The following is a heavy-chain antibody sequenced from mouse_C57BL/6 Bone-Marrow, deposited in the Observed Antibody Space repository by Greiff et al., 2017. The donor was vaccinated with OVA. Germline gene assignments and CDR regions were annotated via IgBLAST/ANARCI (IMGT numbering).Heavy chain of an antibody. D-gene: IGHD2-5*01. CDR1: GFNIKDDY. V-gene: IGHV14-4*01. Sequence: VQLKESGAELVRPGASVKLSCTASGFNIKDDYMHWVKQRPEQGLEWIGWIDPENGDTEYASKFQGKATITADTSSITAYLQLSSLTSEDTAVYYCTTYYSNFDYWGQGTTLTVAS. J-gene: IGHJ2*01. CDR3: TTYYSNFDY. CDR2: IDPENGDT.